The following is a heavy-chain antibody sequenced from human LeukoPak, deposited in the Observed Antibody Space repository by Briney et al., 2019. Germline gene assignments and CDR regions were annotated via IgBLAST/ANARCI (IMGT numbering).Heavy chain of an antibody. V-gene: IGHV3-66*01. Sequence: GGSLRLSCAASGFTITTNYMSWVRQAPGMRLEWVSIMYANGTAYYVDSVKGRFIMSRDNSQNTLYLQMNSLRVEDTAVYYCARGSYALGYWGRGTRVTVSS. D-gene: IGHD3-16*01. CDR1: GFTITTNY. CDR2: MYANGTA. J-gene: IGHJ4*02. CDR3: ARGSYALGY.